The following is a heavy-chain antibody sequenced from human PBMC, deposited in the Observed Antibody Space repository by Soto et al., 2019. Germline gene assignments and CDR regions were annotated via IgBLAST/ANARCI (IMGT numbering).Heavy chain of an antibody. CDR2: INSDGSST. D-gene: IGHD1-26*01. J-gene: IGHJ2*01. V-gene: IGHV3-74*01. CDR1: GFTFSSYW. Sequence: EVPLVESGGGLVQPGGSLRLSCAASGFTFSSYWMHWVRQAPGKGLVWVSRINSDGSSTSYADSVKGRFTISRDNAKNTLYLQMNSLRVDGTAVYYCARGGSLNWYFDLWGRGTLVTVSS. CDR3: ARGGSLNWYFDL.